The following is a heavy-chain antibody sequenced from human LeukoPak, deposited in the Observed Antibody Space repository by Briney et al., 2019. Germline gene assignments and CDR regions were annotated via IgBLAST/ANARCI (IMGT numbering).Heavy chain of an antibody. CDR3: ATDLEVPAAKYFDY. D-gene: IGHD2-2*01. CDR2: ISSSSSYT. Sequence: GGSLRLSCAASGFTFSSYSLDWGRQAPGKGLEWVSSISSSSSYTYYADSVKARFTISRDNAKNSLFLQMNSLRAEDTAVYYCATDLEVPAAKYFDYWGQGTLVTVSS. V-gene: IGHV3-21*01. J-gene: IGHJ4*02. CDR1: GFTFSSYS.